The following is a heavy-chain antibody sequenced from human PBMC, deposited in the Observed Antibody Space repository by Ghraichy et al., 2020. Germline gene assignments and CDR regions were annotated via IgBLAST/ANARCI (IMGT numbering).Heavy chain of an antibody. CDR3: VRRNNNSPDY. V-gene: IGHV3-74*01. D-gene: IGHD1/OR15-1a*01. Sequence: GGSLRLSCAASGFTFSSHWMHWVRQAPGKGLVWVSHINRDGSTTNYADSVKGRFTISRDNAKNTLYLQMNSLRAEDTGVYYCVRRNNNSPDYWGQGTLVIFSS. CDR1: GFTFSSHW. CDR2: INRDGSTT. J-gene: IGHJ4*02.